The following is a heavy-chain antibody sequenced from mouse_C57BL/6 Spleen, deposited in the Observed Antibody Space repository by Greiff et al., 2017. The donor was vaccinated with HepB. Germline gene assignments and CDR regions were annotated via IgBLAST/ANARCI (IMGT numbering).Heavy chain of an antibody. J-gene: IGHJ2*01. CDR2: IYPGSGST. CDR1: GYTFTSYW. CDR3: AREGADGEYGYFDY. Sequence: QVQLKESGAELVKPGASVKMSCKASGYTFTSYWITWVKQRPGQGLEWIGDIYPGSGSTKYTEKFKRKATLTVDTSSSTAYMQLSSLTSEDSAVYDCAREGADGEYGYFDYWGQGTTLTVSS. V-gene: IGHV1-55*01. D-gene: IGHD2-13*01.